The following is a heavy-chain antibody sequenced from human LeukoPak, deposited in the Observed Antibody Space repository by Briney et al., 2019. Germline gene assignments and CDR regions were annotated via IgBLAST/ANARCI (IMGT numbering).Heavy chain of an antibody. CDR2: ISAYNGNT. Sequence: ASVKVSCKASGYTFTSYGISWVRQVPGQGLEWMGWISAYNGNTNYAQKLQGRVTMTTDTSTSTAYMELRSLRSDDTAVYYCARDRGSSSGYYYYYYMDVWGKGTTVTVSS. CDR3: ARDRGSSSGYYYYYYMDV. D-gene: IGHD6-6*01. V-gene: IGHV1-18*01. CDR1: GYTFTSYG. J-gene: IGHJ6*03.